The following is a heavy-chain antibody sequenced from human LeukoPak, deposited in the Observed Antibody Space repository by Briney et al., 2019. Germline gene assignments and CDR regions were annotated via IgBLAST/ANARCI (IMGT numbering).Heavy chain of an antibody. V-gene: IGHV3-30*01. CDR2: ISYDGSNK. CDR3: ARDSNTNNYYYYYMDV. J-gene: IGHJ6*03. Sequence: PGGSLRFSCAASGFTFSSYAMHWVRQAPGKGLESVAVISYDGSNKYYADSVKGRFTISRDNSKNTLYLQMNSLRAEDTAVYYCARDSNTNNYYYYYMDVWGKGTTVPVSS. D-gene: IGHD2-8*01. CDR1: GFTFSSYA.